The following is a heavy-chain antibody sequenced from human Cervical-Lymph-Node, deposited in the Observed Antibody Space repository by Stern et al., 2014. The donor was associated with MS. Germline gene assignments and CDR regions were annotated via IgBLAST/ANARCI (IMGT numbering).Heavy chain of an antibody. Sequence: VQLVESGAEVKKPGSSVKVSCKASGGTFSSYAISWVRQAPGQGLEWMGGIIPIFGTANYAQKFQGRVTITGDESTSTAYMELSSLRSEDTAVYYCARGHYCSSTSCSTIYYGMDVWGQGTTVTVSS. CDR2: IIPIFGTA. V-gene: IGHV1-69*01. J-gene: IGHJ6*02. CDR1: GGTFSSYA. CDR3: ARGHYCSSTSCSTIYYGMDV. D-gene: IGHD2-2*01.